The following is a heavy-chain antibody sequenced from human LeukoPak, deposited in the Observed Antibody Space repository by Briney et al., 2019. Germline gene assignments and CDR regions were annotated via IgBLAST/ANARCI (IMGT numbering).Heavy chain of an antibody. Sequence: ASVKVSCKASGYTFTSYAMHWVRQAPGQRFEWMGWINAGNGNTKYSQKFQSRVTITRDTSASTAYMELSSLGSEDTAVYYCASSVAEQWLVHYYYYGMDVWGKGTTVTVSS. D-gene: IGHD6-19*01. CDR3: ASSVAEQWLVHYYYYGMDV. V-gene: IGHV1-3*01. CDR2: INAGNGNT. CDR1: GYTFTSYA. J-gene: IGHJ6*04.